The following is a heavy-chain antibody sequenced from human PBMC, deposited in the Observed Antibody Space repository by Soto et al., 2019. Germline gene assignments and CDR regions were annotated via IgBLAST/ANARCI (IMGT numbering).Heavy chain of an antibody. Sequence: GESLKISCKGSGYIFAGYWITCVRQKLGKALEWMGRIDPSDSQTYYSPSFRGHVTISVTKSITTVFLQWSSLRASDIAMYYCARQIYDSDTGPNFQYYFDSWGQVTPVTVSS. J-gene: IGHJ4*02. V-gene: IGHV5-10-1*01. D-gene: IGHD3-22*01. CDR1: GYIFAGYW. CDR2: IDPSDSQT. CDR3: ARQIYDSDTGPNFQYYFDS.